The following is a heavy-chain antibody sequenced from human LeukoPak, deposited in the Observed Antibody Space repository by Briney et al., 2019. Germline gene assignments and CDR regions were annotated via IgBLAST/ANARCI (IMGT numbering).Heavy chain of an antibody. V-gene: IGHV3-23*01. Sequence: PGGSLRLSCAASGFTFSSYAMSWVRQAPGKGLEWVSAISGSGGSTYYADSVRGRFTISRDNSKNTLYLQMNRLRAEDTAVYYCARAPHCSSTSCYAFDYWGQGTLVTVSS. CDR3: ARAPHCSSTSCYAFDY. CDR1: GFTFSSYA. CDR2: ISGSGGST. J-gene: IGHJ4*02. D-gene: IGHD2-2*01.